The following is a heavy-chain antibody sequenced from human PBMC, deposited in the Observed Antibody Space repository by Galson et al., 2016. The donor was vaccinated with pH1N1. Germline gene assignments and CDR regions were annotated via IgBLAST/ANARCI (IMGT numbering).Heavy chain of an antibody. CDR2: IVYDGTNE. Sequence: SLRLSCAASGFTFTSYAMHWVRQAPRKGLEWVAVIVYDGTNEYYAASVKGRFAISRDKTQSTVYLQMNSLRTEDTAVYYCARDSEYSGHEGFHWAQGTLVIVSS. J-gene: IGHJ4*02. D-gene: IGHD5-12*01. CDR3: ARDSEYSGHEGFH. V-gene: IGHV3-30*09. CDR1: GFTFTSYA.